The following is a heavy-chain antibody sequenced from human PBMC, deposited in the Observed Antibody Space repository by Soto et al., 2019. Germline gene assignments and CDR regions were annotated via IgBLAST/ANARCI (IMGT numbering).Heavy chain of an antibody. CDR1: GYAFTTYG. Sequence: QVHLVQSGAEVKKPGASVKVSCQASGYAFTTYGITWVRQAPGQGLEWMGWISAQNGNTNYAQKLQGRVTVTRDRSATTAYMQLRGLRPDDTAVYYCARGRDGDYWGQGARVTVPS. CDR2: ISAQNGNT. CDR3: ARGRDGDY. J-gene: IGHJ4*02. V-gene: IGHV1-18*01. D-gene: IGHD6-6*01.